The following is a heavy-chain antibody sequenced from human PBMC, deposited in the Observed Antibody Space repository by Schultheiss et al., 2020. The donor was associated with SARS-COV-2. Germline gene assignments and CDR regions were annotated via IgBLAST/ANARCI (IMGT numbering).Heavy chain of an antibody. CDR3: ARFVPPVYSDSGGPI. CDR1: GASISRSGYY. J-gene: IGHJ3*02. Sequence: SETLSLTCTVSGASISRSGYYWGWIRQSPGKGLEWIGKVSHSGSANYIPSLKSRVTMSVDSSNQFSLRLSSVTASDTAVYYCARFVPPVYSDSGGPIWGQGTMVTVSS. V-gene: IGHV4-39*07. CDR2: VSHSGSA. D-gene: IGHD3-22*01.